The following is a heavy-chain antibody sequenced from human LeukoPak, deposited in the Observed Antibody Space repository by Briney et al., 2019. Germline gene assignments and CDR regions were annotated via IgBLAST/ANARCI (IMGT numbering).Heavy chain of an antibody. D-gene: IGHD3-10*01. V-gene: IGHV3-48*04. CDR2: ISTSGSTI. J-gene: IGHJ3*01. Sequence: GGSLRLSCAASGFNFRSYSMNWVRQAPGKGLEWVSYISTSGSTIYYADSVKGRFTISRDNAKNLLYLQMNSLRAEDTAVYYCARDRRGGPIITMVRGLNGAFDFWGQGTMVTVSS. CDR3: ARDRRGGPIITMVRGLNGAFDF. CDR1: GFNFRSYS.